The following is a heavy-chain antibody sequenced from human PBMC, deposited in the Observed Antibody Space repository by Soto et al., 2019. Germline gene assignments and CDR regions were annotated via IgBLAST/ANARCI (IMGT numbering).Heavy chain of an antibody. CDR3: ARVTGAVVSYYFDY. D-gene: IGHD3-3*01. CDR1: GGSISSYY. CDR2: IYYSGST. J-gene: IGHJ4*02. Sequence: SETLSLTCTVSGGSISSYYWSWIRQPPGKGLEWIGYIYYSGSTNYNPSLKSRVTISVDTSKNQFSLKLSSVTAADTAVYYCARVTGAVVSYYFDYWGQGTLVTVSP. V-gene: IGHV4-59*01.